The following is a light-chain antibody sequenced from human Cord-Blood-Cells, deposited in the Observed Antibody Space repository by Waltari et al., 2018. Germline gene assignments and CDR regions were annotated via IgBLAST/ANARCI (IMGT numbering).Light chain of an antibody. CDR1: SSDVGSYNL. Sequence: QSALTQPASVSGSPGKSIPISCTGTSSDVGSYNLVSWYQQHPGKAPKLMIYEVSKRPSGVSNRFSGSKSGNTASLTISGLQAEDEADYYCCSYAGSSTVFGGGTKLTVL. CDR2: EVS. J-gene: IGLJ3*02. V-gene: IGLV2-23*02. CDR3: CSYAGSSTV.